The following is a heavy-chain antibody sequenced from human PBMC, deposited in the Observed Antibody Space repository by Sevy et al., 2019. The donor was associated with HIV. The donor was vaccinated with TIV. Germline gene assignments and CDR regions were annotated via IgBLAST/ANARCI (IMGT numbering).Heavy chain of an antibody. V-gene: IGHV3-21*01. CDR2: ISSSSSYI. D-gene: IGHD6-6*01. J-gene: IGHJ4*02. Sequence: GESLKISCAASGFTFSSYSMNWVRQAPGKGLEWVSSISSSSSYIYYADSVKGRFTISRDNAKNSLYLQMNSLRAEDTAVYYCARGVDSSSEYYFDYWGQGTLVTVSS. CDR3: ARGVDSSSEYYFDY. CDR1: GFTFSSYS.